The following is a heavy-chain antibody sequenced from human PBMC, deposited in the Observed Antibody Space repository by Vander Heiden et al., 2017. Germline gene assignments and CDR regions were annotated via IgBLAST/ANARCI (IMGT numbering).Heavy chain of an antibody. CDR3: APLRVTTAPVDY. V-gene: IGHV3-21*01. D-gene: IGHD4-17*01. J-gene: IGHJ4*02. CDR2: ISSSSSYR. CDR1: GFTFSSYS. Sequence: EVQLVESGGGLVKPGGSLRLSCAASGFTFSSYSMNWVRQAPGKGLEWVSSISSSSSYRYYADSVKGRFTISRDNAKNSLYLQMNSLRAEDTAVYYCAPLRVTTAPVDYWGQGTLVTVSS.